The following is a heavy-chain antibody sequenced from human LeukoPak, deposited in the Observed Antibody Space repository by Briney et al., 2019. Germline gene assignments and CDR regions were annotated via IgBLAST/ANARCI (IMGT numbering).Heavy chain of an antibody. CDR1: GGTFSSYA. CDR2: IIPILGIA. V-gene: IGHV1-69*04. D-gene: IGHD2-2*01. J-gene: IGHJ6*03. Sequence: SVKVSCKASGGTFSSYAISWVRQAPGQGLEWMGRIIPILGIANYAQKFQGRVTITADKSTSTAYMELSSLRSEDTAVYYCVVPAASVEEYYYYYYMDVWGKGTTVTVSS. CDR3: VVPAASVEEYYYYYYMDV.